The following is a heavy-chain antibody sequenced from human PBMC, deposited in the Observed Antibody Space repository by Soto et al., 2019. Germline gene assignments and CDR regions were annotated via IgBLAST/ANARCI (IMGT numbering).Heavy chain of an antibody. J-gene: IGHJ6*02. CDR1: GDTFSNYA. CDR2: IIPFYDKP. Sequence: QVELVQSGIEVKNPGSSAKVSCKASGDTFSNYAINWVRQAPGQGLEWMGGIIPFYDKPNYAENFLGRVTISADKFTATAYLEVSSLRSEDTAVYFCARGYRELFFYAMDVWGRGTPVIVSS. CDR3: ARGYRELFFYAMDV. D-gene: IGHD3-10*01. V-gene: IGHV1-69*06.